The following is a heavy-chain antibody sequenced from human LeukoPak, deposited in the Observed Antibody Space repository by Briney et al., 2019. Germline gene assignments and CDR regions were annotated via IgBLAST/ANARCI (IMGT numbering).Heavy chain of an antibody. CDR3: ARVHTVVTPFDS. V-gene: IGHV3-72*01. J-gene: IGHJ4*02. CDR2: TRNKANSYTT. Sequence: GGSLRLSCAASGFTFSDYYMDWVRQAPGKGLEWVGRTRNKANSYTTEYAASVKGRFTISRDDSKNSLYLQMNSLRAEDTAVYYCARVHTVVTPFDSWGQGTLVTVSS. D-gene: IGHD4-23*01. CDR1: GFTFSDYY.